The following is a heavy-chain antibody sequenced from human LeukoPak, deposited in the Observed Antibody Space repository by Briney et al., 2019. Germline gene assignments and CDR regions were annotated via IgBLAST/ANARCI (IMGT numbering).Heavy chain of an antibody. Sequence: GGSLRLSCAASGFTFSSYGMHWVRQAPGKGLEWVAFIRYDGSNKYYADSVKGRFTISRDNSKNTLYLQMNSLRAEDTAVYYCAKMLNFVLGSYGDLGYWGQGTLVTVSS. CDR2: IRYDGSNK. CDR1: GFTFSSYG. CDR3: AKMLNFVLGSYGDLGY. J-gene: IGHJ4*02. V-gene: IGHV3-30*02. D-gene: IGHD1-26*01.